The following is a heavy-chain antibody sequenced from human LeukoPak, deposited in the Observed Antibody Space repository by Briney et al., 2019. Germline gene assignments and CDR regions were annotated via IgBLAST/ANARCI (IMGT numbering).Heavy chain of an antibody. CDR2: IYSGGST. CDR3: ARDTIAAAAYDY. D-gene: IGHD6-13*01. CDR1: GFTVSSNY. J-gene: IGHJ4*02. V-gene: IGHV3-66*01. Sequence: PGGSLPLSCPASGFTVSSNYSSWVGPAPGKGVAWVAVIYSGGSTYYADSVKGRFTISRDNSKITLYLQMNSLRAEDTAVYYCARDTIAAAAYDYWGQGTLVTVSS.